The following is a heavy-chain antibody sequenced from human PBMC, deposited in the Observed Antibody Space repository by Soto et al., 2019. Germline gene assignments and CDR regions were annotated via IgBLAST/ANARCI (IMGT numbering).Heavy chain of an antibody. Sequence: GGSLRLSCAASGFTVSSNYMSWVRQAPGKGLEWVSVIYCGGSTYYADSVKGRFTISRDNSKNTLYLQMNSLRAEDTAVYYCARARGYSYGLHPYYFDYWGQGTLVTVSS. D-gene: IGHD5-18*01. CDR2: IYCGGST. J-gene: IGHJ4*02. CDR1: GFTVSSNY. V-gene: IGHV3-66*01. CDR3: ARARGYSYGLHPYYFDY.